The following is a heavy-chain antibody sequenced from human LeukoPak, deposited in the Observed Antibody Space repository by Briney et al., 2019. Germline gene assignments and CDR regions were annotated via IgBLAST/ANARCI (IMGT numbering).Heavy chain of an antibody. CDR2: IYTSGST. J-gene: IGHJ4*02. V-gene: IGHV4-61*02. D-gene: IGHD2-15*01. CDR3: ARGVASSSDFDY. Sequence: SETLSLTCTASGGSISSGSYYWSWIRQPAGKGLEWIGRIYTSGSTNYNPSLKSRVTISVDTSKNQFSRKLSSVTATHTAVYYCARGVASSSDFDYWGQGTLVTVSS. CDR1: GGSISSGSYY.